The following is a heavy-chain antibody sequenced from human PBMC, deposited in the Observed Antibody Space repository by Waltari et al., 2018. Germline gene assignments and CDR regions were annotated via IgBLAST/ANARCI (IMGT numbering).Heavy chain of an antibody. D-gene: IGHD3-10*01. J-gene: IGHJ4*02. CDR2: INHSGST. V-gene: IGHV4-34*01. Sequence: QVQLQESGPGLLKPSETLSLTCAVYGGSFSGYYWSWIRQPPGKGLEWIGEINHSGSTNYNPSLKGRVTISVDTSKNQFSLKLSSVTAADTAVYYCARGLRSDYWGQGTLVTVSS. CDR1: GGSFSGYY. CDR3: ARGLRSDY.